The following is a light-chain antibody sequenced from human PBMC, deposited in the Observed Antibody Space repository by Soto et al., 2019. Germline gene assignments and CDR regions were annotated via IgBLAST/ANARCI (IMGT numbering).Light chain of an antibody. CDR1: QSVSSSD. J-gene: IGKJ1*01. V-gene: IGKV3-20*01. CDR3: QQYGSSRT. CDR2: GAS. Sequence: EIVLTQSPGTLSLSPWERATLSCMSSQSVSSSDLAWYQQKPGQAPRLLIYGASSRATGIPDRFSGSGYGTDFTLTIIRLEPDDFAGYYCQQYGSSRTFGQGTKVKIK.